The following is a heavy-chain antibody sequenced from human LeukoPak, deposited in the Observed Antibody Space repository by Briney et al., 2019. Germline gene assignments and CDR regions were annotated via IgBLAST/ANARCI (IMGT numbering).Heavy chain of an antibody. D-gene: IGHD2-15*01. CDR2: IWFDGSNK. CDR1: GFTFSNFG. CDR3: ARGGPDTPFDY. V-gene: IGHV3-33*01. Sequence: GGSLRLSCVTSGFTFSNFGMHWVRQAPGKGLEWVAVIWFDGSNKNYGVSVKGRFTICRDNYKNILYLEMNSLRAEDTAMYFCARGGPDTPFDYWGQGTLVPVSS. J-gene: IGHJ4*02.